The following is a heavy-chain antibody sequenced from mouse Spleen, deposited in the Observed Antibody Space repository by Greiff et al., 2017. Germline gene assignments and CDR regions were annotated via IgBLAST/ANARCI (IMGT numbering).Heavy chain of an antibody. J-gene: IGHJ4*01. CDR1: GFTFSDYG. V-gene: IGHV5-17*01. CDR3: ARQEYYYAMDY. Sequence: EVKLVESGGGLVKPGGSLKLSCAASGFTFSDYGMHWVRQAPEKGLEWVAYISSGSSTIYYADTVKGRFTISRDNAKNTLFLQMTSLRSEDTAMYYCARQEYYYAMDYWGQGTSVTVSS. CDR2: ISSGSSTI.